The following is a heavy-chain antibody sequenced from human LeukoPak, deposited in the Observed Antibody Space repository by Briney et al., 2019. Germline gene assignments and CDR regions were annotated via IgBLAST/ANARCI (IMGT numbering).Heavy chain of an antibody. Sequence: SETLSLTCAVYGGSFSGYYWSWIRQPPGKGLEWIGEINHSGSTNYNPSLKSRVTISVDTSKNQFSLKLSSVTAADTAVYYCARGPGFVVRGTAKGFGYWGQGTLVTVSS. CDR1: GGSFSGYY. CDR3: ARGPGFVVRGTAKGFGY. CDR2: INHSGST. J-gene: IGHJ4*02. V-gene: IGHV4-34*01. D-gene: IGHD3-10*01.